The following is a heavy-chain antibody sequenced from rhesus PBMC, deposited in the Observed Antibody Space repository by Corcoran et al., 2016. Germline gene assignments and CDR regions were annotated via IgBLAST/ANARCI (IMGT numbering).Heavy chain of an antibody. CDR3: ARDGSPYSGSPIDY. J-gene: IGHJ4*01. V-gene: IGHV4-127*01. D-gene: IGHD6-25*01. CDR2: IGGSSGST. Sequence: QVQLQESGPGLVKPSETLSITCAVPGYSISRGYGWRWIRHAPGTGLEWSGYIGGSSGSTNYNPSLKSRVTISKDTSKNQFSLKLSSVTAADTAVYYCARDGSPYSGSPIDYWGQGVLVTVSS. CDR1: GYSISRGYG.